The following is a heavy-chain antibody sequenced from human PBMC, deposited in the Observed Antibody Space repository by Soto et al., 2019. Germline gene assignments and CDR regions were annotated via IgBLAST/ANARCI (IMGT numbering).Heavy chain of an antibody. CDR1: GGSISSYY. V-gene: IGHV4-59*01. Sequence: SETLSLTCTVSGGSISSYYWSWIRRPPGKGLGWIGYIYYSGSTNYNPSLKSRVTISVDTSKNQFSLKLSSVTAADTAVYYCARARADFWSGYFSYYYYMDVWGKGTTVTVSS. CDR3: ARARADFWSGYFSYYYYMDV. CDR2: IYYSGST. J-gene: IGHJ6*03. D-gene: IGHD3-3*01.